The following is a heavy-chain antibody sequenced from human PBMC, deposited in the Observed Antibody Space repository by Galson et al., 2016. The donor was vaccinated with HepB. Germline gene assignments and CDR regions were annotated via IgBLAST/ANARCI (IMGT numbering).Heavy chain of an antibody. CDR2: IWHDGSNK. J-gene: IGHJ4*02. CDR1: GFTFSGYG. D-gene: IGHD6-13*01. Sequence: SLRLSCAASGFTFSGYGMHWVRQAPGKGLEWVALIWHDGSNKSYADSVKGRFTITRDNPKNTLYLQMNSLKVEDTAVYYCAREMHVAAAAAFDFWGRGTLVTVSS. V-gene: IGHV3-33*01. CDR3: AREMHVAAAAAFDF.